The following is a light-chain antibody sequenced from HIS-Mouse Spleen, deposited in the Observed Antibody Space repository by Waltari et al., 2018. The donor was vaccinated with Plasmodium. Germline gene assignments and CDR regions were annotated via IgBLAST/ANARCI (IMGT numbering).Light chain of an antibody. J-gene: IGLJ2*01. CDR3: QAWDSSTVV. CDR1: KLGDKS. CDR2: QDS. V-gene: IGLV3-1*01. Sequence: SYELTQPPSVSVSPGQTASITCSGDKLGDKSACWYQQKPAQSPVLVIYQDSKRPSGIPERFSGSNSGNTATLTISGTQAMDEADYYCQAWDSSTVVFGGGTKLTVL.